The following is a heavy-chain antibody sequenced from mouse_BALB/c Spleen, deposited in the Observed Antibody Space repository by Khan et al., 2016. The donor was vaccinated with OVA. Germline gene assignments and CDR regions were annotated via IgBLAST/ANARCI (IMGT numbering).Heavy chain of an antibody. CDR2: INPSTGYT. J-gene: IGHJ3*01. Sequence: QVRLQQSGAELAKPGASVKMSCTASGYTFTTYWMHWIKQRPGQGLEWIGYINPSTGYTEYNQNFKDKATLTADESSSTAYMHLNSLTSEDSAVYYCGRRGLYGIFPYWGQGTLVTVSA. CDR3: GRRGLYGIFPY. CDR1: GYTFTTYW. V-gene: IGHV1-7*01. D-gene: IGHD2-10*02.